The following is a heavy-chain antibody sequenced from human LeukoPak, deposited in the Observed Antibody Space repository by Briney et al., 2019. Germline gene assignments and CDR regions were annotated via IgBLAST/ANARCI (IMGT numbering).Heavy chain of an antibody. V-gene: IGHV7-4-1*02. CDR3: ARVASEDYYDFWSGYLDYYYYYMDV. CDR1: GYTFTSYA. D-gene: IGHD3-3*01. CDR2: INTNTGNP. J-gene: IGHJ6*03. Sequence: ASVKVSCKASGYTFTSYAMNWVRQAPGRGLEWMGWINTNTGNPTYAQGFTGRFVFSLDTSVSTAYLQISSLKAEDTAVYYCARVASEDYYDFWSGYLDYYYYYMDVWGKGTTVTVSS.